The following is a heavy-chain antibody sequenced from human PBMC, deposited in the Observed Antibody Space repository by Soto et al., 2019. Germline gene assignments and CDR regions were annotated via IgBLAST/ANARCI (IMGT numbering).Heavy chain of an antibody. D-gene: IGHD5-18*01. CDR2: INKSGGEK. V-gene: IGHV3-7*03. J-gene: IGHJ4*02. CDR1: GFTFSSYS. CDR3: ARPWDAAMVSTWNY. Sequence: EVQLVESGGGLVQPGGSLRRSCAASGFTFSSYSMSWVRQAPGKGLEWVANINKSGGEKYYVDSVKGRFTISRDNAKNSLYLQMNSLRAEDTAVYYCARPWDAAMVSTWNYWGQGTLVTVSS.